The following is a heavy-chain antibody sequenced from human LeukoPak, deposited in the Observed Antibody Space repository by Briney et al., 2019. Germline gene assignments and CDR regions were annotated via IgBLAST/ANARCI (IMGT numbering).Heavy chain of an antibody. Sequence: GRSLRLSCEASGFTFSSHGMHWVRQAPGKGLEWVAVISYDGTSKNYADSVEGRFTLSRDNLKNTVYLQMNSLRREATAVYYCAKIAGVDPFDIWGQGTMVTVSS. CDR1: GFTFSSHG. V-gene: IGHV3-30*18. CDR2: ISYDGTSK. CDR3: AKIAGVDPFDI. D-gene: IGHD2-15*01. J-gene: IGHJ3*02.